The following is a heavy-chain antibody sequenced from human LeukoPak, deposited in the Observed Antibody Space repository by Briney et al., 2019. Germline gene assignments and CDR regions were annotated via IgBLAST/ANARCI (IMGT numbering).Heavy chain of an antibody. D-gene: IGHD3-10*01. Sequence: ASVKVSCKASGYIFTNYGVDWVRQAAGQGLEWMGWISAYNGNTKNAQKFQGRVTMTTDTSTSTAYMELRSLRSDDTAVYYCARHTGSGSYYNRFINWFDPWGQGTLVTVSS. CDR1: GYIFTNYG. CDR2: ISAYNGNT. V-gene: IGHV1-18*01. J-gene: IGHJ5*02. CDR3: ARHTGSGSYYNRFINWFDP.